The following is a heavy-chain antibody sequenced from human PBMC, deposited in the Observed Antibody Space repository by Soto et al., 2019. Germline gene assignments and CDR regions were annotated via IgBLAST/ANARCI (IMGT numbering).Heavy chain of an antibody. V-gene: IGHV3-23*01. CDR1: GFTFSNYA. CDR2: ISGSGGST. Sequence: EVQLLESGGCLVQPGGSLRLSCAASGFTFSNYAMSWVRQAPGKGLEWVSAISGSGGSTYYADSVKGRFTISRDNSRTTLHLKTTSLRAEDTALYYCAKVQYYESSGYLVTPTLDYWGQGALVTVSS. CDR3: AKVQYYESSGYLVTPTLDY. D-gene: IGHD3-22*01. J-gene: IGHJ4*02.